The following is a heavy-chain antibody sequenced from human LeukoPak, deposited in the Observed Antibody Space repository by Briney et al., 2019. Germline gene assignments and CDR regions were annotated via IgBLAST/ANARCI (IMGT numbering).Heavy chain of an antibody. CDR2: INPNSGGT. J-gene: IGHJ3*01. CDR3: ARDAVSLNYCDSSGYFP. CDR1: GYTFTGYY. V-gene: IGHV1-2*02. D-gene: IGHD3-22*01. Sequence: ASVKVSCKASGYTFTGYYMHWVRQAPGQGLEWMGWINPNSGGTNYAQKFQGRVTMTWDTSISTAYMELSRLRSDDTAVYYCARDAVSLNYCDSSGYFPWGQGTMVTVSS.